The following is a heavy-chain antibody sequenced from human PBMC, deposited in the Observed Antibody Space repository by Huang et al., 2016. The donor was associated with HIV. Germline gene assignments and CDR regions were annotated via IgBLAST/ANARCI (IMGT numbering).Heavy chain of an antibody. D-gene: IGHD2-15*01. CDR1: GYTVSELS. J-gene: IGHJ3*02. V-gene: IGHV1-24*01. CDR2: LDPEEGET. Sequence: QVQLVESGAELKKPGASVRVSCKVSGYTVSELSLHWVRQAPEKGLEWMGGLDPEEGETIYAKRLQGRVTMTEDTATDTAYMELSSLRPEDTAVYYCATSTPDVGAGVLRSAFDIWGQGTMVTVSS. CDR3: ATSTPDVGAGVLRSAFDI.